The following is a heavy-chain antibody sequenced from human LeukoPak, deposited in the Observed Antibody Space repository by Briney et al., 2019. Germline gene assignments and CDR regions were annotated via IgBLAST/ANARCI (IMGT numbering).Heavy chain of an antibody. Sequence: SQTLSLTCTVSGGSISSGSYYWSWIRQPAGKGLEWIGRIYTSGSTNYNPSLKSRVTISVDTSKNQFSLKLSSVTAADTAVYYCARLVSGSYSGVDYWGQGTLVTVSS. V-gene: IGHV4-61*02. CDR1: GGSISSGSYY. J-gene: IGHJ4*02. D-gene: IGHD1-26*01. CDR3: ARLVSGSYSGVDY. CDR2: IYTSGST.